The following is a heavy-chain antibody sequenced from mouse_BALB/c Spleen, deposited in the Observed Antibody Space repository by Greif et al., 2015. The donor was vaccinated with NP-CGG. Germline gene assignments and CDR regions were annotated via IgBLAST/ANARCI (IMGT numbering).Heavy chain of an antibody. D-gene: IGHD2-10*02. Sequence: VQLQQSGAELAKPGASVKMSCKASGYTFTNYWMRWVKQRPGQGLEWIGYINPSTGYTEYNQKFKDKATLTADKSSSTAYMQLSSLTSEDSAVYYCARRYGNSHFDYWGQGTTLTVSS. J-gene: IGHJ2*01. V-gene: IGHV1-7*01. CDR3: ARRYGNSHFDY. CDR1: GYTFTNYW. CDR2: INPSTGYT.